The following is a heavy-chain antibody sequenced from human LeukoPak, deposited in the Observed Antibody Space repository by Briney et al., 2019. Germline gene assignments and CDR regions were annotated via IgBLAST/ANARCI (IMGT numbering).Heavy chain of an antibody. CDR1: GYTFTSYG. CDR2: ISAYNGNT. V-gene: IGHV1-18*01. J-gene: IGHJ5*02. CDR3: ARGPRYSYGFNWFDP. D-gene: IGHD5-18*01. Sequence: GASVKVSCKASGYTFTSYGISWVRQAPGQGLEWMGWISAYNGNTNYAQKLQGRVTMTTDTSTSTAYMELRSLRSDNTAVYYCARGPRYSYGFNWFDPWGQGTLVTVSS.